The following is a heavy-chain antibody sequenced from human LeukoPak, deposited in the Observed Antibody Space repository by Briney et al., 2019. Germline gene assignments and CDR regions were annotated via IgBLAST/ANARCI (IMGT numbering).Heavy chain of an antibody. J-gene: IGHJ6*02. CDR3: AKRGQWLLGLYYYYGLDV. V-gene: IGHV3-23*01. Sequence: GGSLRLSCAASGFTFSSYAMSWVRQAPGKGLEWVSAISGSGGSTYYADSVKGRFTISRDNSKNTLYLQMNSLRAEDTAVYYCAKRGQWLLGLYYYYGLDVWGQGTTVTVSS. D-gene: IGHD6-19*01. CDR1: GFTFSSYA. CDR2: ISGSGGST.